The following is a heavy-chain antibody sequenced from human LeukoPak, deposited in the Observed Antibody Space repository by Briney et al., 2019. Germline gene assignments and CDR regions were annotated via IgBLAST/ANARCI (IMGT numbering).Heavy chain of an antibody. Sequence: GGSLRLSCAASGFTFSSYDMHWVRQAPGKGLEWVAFIRYDGSNKYYADSVKGRFTISRENSKNRLYLQMNSLRAEDTAVYYCARAEGYGGELDSWGQGTLVTVSS. CDR1: GFTFSSYD. CDR3: ARAEGYGGELDS. J-gene: IGHJ4*02. V-gene: IGHV3-30*02. CDR2: IRYDGSNK. D-gene: IGHD4-23*01.